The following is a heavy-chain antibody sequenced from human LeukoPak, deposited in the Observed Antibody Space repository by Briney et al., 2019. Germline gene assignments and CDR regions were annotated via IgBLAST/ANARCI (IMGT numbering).Heavy chain of an antibody. J-gene: IGHJ4*02. Sequence: ASVKVSCKASGYTFTGYYIHWVRQAPGQGLEWMGIINPSGGSTSYAQKFQGRVTMTRDTSISTAYMELSRLRSDDTAVYYCARVGAYYDFWSGYYISGKPGGSFDYWGQGTLVTVSS. CDR1: GYTFTGYY. V-gene: IGHV1-2*02. CDR2: INPSGGST. CDR3: ARVGAYYDFWSGYYISGKPGGSFDY. D-gene: IGHD3-3*01.